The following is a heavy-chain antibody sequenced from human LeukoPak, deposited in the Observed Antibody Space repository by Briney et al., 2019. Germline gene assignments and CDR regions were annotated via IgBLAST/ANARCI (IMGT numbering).Heavy chain of an antibody. Sequence: PGGSLRLSCAASGFTVSSNYMSWVRQAPGKGLEWVSVIYSGGSTYYADSVKGRFTISRDNSMNTLFLHIHSLRAEDAAIYYCVKDVLGGSREADAFDIWGQGTMVTVSS. V-gene: IGHV3-53*01. J-gene: IGHJ3*02. CDR1: GFTVSSNY. CDR2: IYSGGST. CDR3: VKDVLGGSREADAFDI. D-gene: IGHD3-16*01.